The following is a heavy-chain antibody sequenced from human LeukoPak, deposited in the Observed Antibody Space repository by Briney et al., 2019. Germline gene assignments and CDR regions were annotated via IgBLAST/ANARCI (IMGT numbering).Heavy chain of an antibody. V-gene: IGHV4-38-2*02. CDR3: AREHPKTSSSWCEFVNY. CDR2: IYHSGST. D-gene: IGHD6-13*01. Sequence: SETLSPTCAVSGYSISSGYYWGWIRQPPGKGLEWIGSIYHSGSTYYNPSLKSRVTISVDTSKNQFSLKLSSVTAADTAVYYCAREHPKTSSSWCEFVNYWGQGALVTVSS. CDR1: GYSISSGYY. J-gene: IGHJ4*02.